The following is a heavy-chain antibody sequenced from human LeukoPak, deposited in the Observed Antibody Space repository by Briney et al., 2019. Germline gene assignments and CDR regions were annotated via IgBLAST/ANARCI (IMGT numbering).Heavy chain of an antibody. CDR3: AKGTLSAFAY. J-gene: IGHJ4*02. Sequence: PGGSLRLSCAASGFTFSSYAMTWVRQAPGKGLEWVSVISGSGGSTYYADSVKGRFTISRDNSKNTLYLQMNSLRAEDTAVYYCAKGTLSAFAYWGQGTLVTVSS. CDR1: GFTFSSYA. D-gene: IGHD3-10*01. CDR2: ISGSGGST. V-gene: IGHV3-23*01.